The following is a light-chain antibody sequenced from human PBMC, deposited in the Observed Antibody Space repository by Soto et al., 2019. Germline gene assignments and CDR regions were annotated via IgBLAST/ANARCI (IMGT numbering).Light chain of an antibody. J-gene: IGKJ3*01. Sequence: IQMTQSPSSLSASVGDRVTITCGASQTAASYLNWYQQRPGKAPKLLIRAASRLESGVPARFSGSGSGTECTLTISSLQPEDVATYYCQQSFNTPFTFGPGTKVDV. CDR3: QQSFNTPFT. CDR1: QTAASY. CDR2: AAS. V-gene: IGKV1-39*01.